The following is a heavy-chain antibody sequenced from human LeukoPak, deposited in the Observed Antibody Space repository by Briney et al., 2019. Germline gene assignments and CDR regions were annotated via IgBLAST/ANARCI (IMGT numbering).Heavy chain of an antibody. CDR3: ARAGTQYYFDY. Sequence: GVSPRLSCAASGFTFSSYAMHWVRQAPGKGLEYVAAITRNGDTTFYSDSAKGRFTISRDNSKNTLFLQMGSLRAEDMGVYYCARAGTQYYFDYWGQGTLVTVSS. CDR1: GFTFSSYA. D-gene: IGHD3-10*01. J-gene: IGHJ4*02. CDR2: ITRNGDTT. V-gene: IGHV3-64*02.